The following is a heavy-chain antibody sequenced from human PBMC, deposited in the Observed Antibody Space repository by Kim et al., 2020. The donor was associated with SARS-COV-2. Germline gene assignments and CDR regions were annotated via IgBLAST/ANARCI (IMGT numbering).Heavy chain of an antibody. V-gene: IGHV3-23*01. D-gene: IGHD6-13*01. CDR2: IVGSDGST. Sequence: GGSLRLSCAASGFTFSNYVMIWVRQAPGKGLEWVSTIVGSDGSTYYADSVKGRFTISRDNSKNTLYLQMNSLRAEDAAIYYCASNLRDSSIWYMSYWGQGTLVTVSS. CDR3: ASNLRDSSIWYMSY. CDR1: GFTFSNYV. J-gene: IGHJ4*02.